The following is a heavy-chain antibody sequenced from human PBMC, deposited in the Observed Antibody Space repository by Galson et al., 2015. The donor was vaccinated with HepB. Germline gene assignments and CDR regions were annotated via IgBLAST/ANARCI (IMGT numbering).Heavy chain of an antibody. CDR2: INPSGDST. CDR3: AREGMVSAAMPFHYFDY. CDR1: GDTLTNDY. J-gene: IGHJ4*02. V-gene: IGHV1-46*01. Sequence: SVKVSCKASGDTLTNDYTHWVRQAPGQVLEWMGLINPSGDSTNYAQKFQGRVTMTRDTSTSTVYMELSNLRSEDTAVYYCAREGMVSAAMPFHYFDYWGQGTLVTVSS. D-gene: IGHD2-2*01.